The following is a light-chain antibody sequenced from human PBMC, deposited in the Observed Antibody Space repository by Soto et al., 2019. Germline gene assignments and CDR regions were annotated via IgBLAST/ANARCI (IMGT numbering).Light chain of an antibody. V-gene: IGKV1-5*01. J-gene: IGKJ1*01. CDR3: QQYHTSSIT. Sequence: DIQMTQSPSSLSASVGDRVTITCRASQSISSYLNWYHQKPGKAPTLLIYDASTLERGVPSRFSGTGSGTEFTLSIDSLQPDDFATYYCQQYHTSSITFGQGTKVDIK. CDR1: QSISSY. CDR2: DAS.